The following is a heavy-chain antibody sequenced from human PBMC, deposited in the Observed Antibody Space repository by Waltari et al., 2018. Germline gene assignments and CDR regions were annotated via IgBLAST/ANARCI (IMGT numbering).Heavy chain of an antibody. CDR3: AKEGGTAFHYGSGTWDY. V-gene: IGHV3-23*01. J-gene: IGHJ4*02. D-gene: IGHD3-10*01. Sequence: QAPGKGPEWVSTISGSCVTTYYADSVKGRFFISRDNSKNTLSLEMNSLRADDTALYYCAKEGGTAFHYGSGTWDYLGQGTLVIVSS. CDR2: ISGSCVTT.